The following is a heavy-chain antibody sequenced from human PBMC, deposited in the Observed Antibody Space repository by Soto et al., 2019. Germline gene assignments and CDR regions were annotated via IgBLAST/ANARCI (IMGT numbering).Heavy chain of an antibody. CDR1: GYTFTSYA. V-gene: IGHV1-3*01. Sequence: ASVKLSCKASGYTFTSYAMHWVRQAPGQRLEWMGWINAGNGNTKYSQKFQGRVTITRDTSASTAYMELNSLRAGDTAVYYCARSPPGGYHYYYGLDVWGQGTTVTVSS. D-gene: IGHD3-22*01. J-gene: IGHJ6*02. CDR2: INAGNGNT. CDR3: ARSPPGGYHYYYGLDV.